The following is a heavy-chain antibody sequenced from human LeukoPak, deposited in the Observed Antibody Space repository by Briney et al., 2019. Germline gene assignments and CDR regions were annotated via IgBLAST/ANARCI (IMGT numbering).Heavy chain of an antibody. Sequence: ASVMVSCKASGYTFTSYYMHWVRQAPGQGLEWMGIINPSGGSTSYAQKFQGRVTMTRDTSTSTVYMELSSLRSEDTAVYYCARDLGEGSGARDYYYGMDVWGQGTTVTVSS. V-gene: IGHV1-46*01. CDR3: ARDLGEGSGARDYYYGMDV. CDR1: GYTFTSYY. D-gene: IGHD1-26*01. CDR2: INPSGGST. J-gene: IGHJ6*02.